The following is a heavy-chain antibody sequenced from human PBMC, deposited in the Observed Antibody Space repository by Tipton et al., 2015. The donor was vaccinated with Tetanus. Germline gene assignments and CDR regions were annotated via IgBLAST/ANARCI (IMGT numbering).Heavy chain of an antibody. CDR2: IYYSGSA. Sequence: TLSLTCSVSDGSSRNYYWSWIRQPPGKGLEWIGNIYYSGSANYNPPLRSRVTISVAASKDRFSLKMISVTPADTAVYYCAGSQSWFAFDIWGQGTIVPVSS. CDR1: DGSSRNYY. V-gene: IGHV4-59*01. J-gene: IGHJ3*02. D-gene: IGHD3-10*01. CDR3: AGSQSWFAFDI.